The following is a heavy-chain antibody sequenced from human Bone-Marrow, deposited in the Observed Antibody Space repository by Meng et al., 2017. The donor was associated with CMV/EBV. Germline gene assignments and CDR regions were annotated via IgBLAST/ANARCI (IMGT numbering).Heavy chain of an antibody. V-gene: IGHV3-30*04. D-gene: IGHD5-24*01. CDR1: GFTFSSYA. J-gene: IGHJ6*02. CDR3: ARVRESWNYYYYGMDV. Sequence: GGSLRLSCAASGFTFSSYAMHWVRQAPGKGLEWVAVISYDGSNKYYADSVKGRFTISRDNSKNTLYLQMNSLRAEDTAVYYCARVRESWNYYYYGMDVWGQGTMVTVSS. CDR2: ISYDGSNK.